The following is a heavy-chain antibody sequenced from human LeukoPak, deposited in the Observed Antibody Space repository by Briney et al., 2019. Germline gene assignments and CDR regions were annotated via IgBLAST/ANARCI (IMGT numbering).Heavy chain of an antibody. CDR3: ARDHCTSTSCYGYNWFDP. J-gene: IGHJ5*02. CDR2: INTDGSST. D-gene: IGHD2-2*01. V-gene: IGHV3-74*01. Sequence: GGSLRLSCAASGFTFSSYWMHWVRQAPGKGLVWVSRINTDGSSTSYADSVKGRFTISRDNAKNTLYLQMNSLRAEDTAVYYCARDHCTSTSCYGYNWFDPWGQGTLVTVSS. CDR1: GFTFSSYW.